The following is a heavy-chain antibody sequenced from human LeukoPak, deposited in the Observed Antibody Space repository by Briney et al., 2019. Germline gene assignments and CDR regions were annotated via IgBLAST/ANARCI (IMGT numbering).Heavy chain of an antibody. CDR3: ARNDRYSSSPRYYFDY. Sequence: GGSLRLSCAASGLTFSNYAMSWVRQAPGRGLEWVSTISGGGGSTYFTDSVKGRFTISRDNSKNTLHLQMNSLRAEDTALYYCARNDRYSSSPRYYFDYWGQGTLVTVSS. J-gene: IGHJ4*02. CDR2: ISGGGGST. CDR1: GLTFSNYA. D-gene: IGHD6-13*01. V-gene: IGHV3-23*01.